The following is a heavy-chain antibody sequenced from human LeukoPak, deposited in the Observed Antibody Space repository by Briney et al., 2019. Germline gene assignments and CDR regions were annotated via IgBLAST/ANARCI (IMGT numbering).Heavy chain of an antibody. CDR2: IIPIFGTA. D-gene: IGHD3-22*01. Sequence: ASVKDSCKASGYTFTSYGISWVRQAPGQGLEWMGGIIPIFGTANYAQKFQGRVTITTDESTSTAYMELSSLRSEDTAVYYCARSFDSSGFYFDYWGQGTLVTVSS. CDR1: GYTFTSYG. V-gene: IGHV1-69*05. J-gene: IGHJ4*02. CDR3: ARSFDSSGFYFDY.